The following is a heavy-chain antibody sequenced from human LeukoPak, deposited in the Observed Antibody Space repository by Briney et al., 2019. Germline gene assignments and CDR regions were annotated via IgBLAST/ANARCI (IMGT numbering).Heavy chain of an antibody. CDR3: ARDYGDYVPFDY. V-gene: IGHV1-2*02. J-gene: IGHJ4*02. CDR1: GYIFTTYF. Sequence: EASVKVSCKASGYIFTTYFIHWVRQAPGQGLEWMGWINPNNGDTNYVQKFQGRVTMTRDTSIRTAYMELSRLRSDDTAVYYCARDYGDYVPFDYWGQGTLVTVSS. CDR2: INPNNGDT. D-gene: IGHD4-17*01.